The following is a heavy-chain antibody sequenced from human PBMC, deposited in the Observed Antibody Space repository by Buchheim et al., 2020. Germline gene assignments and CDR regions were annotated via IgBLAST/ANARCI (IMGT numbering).Heavy chain of an antibody. V-gene: IGHV3-30*18. CDR3: AKEWPLWSGGYQVDY. CDR1: GFTFSSYG. Sequence: QVQLVESGGGVVQPGRSLRLSCAASGFTFSSYGMHWVRQAPGKGLEWVAVISYDGSNKYYADSVKGRFTISRDNSKNTLYLQMNSLRAEDTAVYYCAKEWPLWSGGYQVDYWGQGTL. D-gene: IGHD3-3*01. J-gene: IGHJ4*02. CDR2: ISYDGSNK.